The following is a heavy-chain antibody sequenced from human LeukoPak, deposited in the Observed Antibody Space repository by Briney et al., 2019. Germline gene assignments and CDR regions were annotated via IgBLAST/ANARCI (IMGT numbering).Heavy chain of an antibody. J-gene: IGHJ4*02. CDR1: GITFSSYW. CDR3: ARDRLVPGTL. CDR2: IKQDGSEK. Sequence: GGSLRLSCAATGITFSSYWMSLVRQAPGKGLEWVANIKQDGSEKYYVDSVKGRFTISRDNAKNSLYLQMNSLRAEDTAVYYCARDRLVPGTLWGQGTLVTVSS. D-gene: IGHD3-16*01. V-gene: IGHV3-7*01.